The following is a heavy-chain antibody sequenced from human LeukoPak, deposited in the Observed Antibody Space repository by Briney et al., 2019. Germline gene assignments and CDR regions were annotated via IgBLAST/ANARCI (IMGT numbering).Heavy chain of an antibody. CDR1: GGSLSGHY. D-gene: IGHD3-22*01. CDR2: VSYTGRT. Sequence: PSETLSLTCTVSGGSLSGHYWSWIRQPPGKRLEWIGYVSYTGRTKYNPSLQSRVTISIDTSKSQFSLKLTSVTSADTAAYSCAGLLDNDISGDPDTFDVWGQGTTVIVSS. V-gene: IGHV4-59*11. J-gene: IGHJ3*01. CDR3: AGLLDNDISGDPDTFDV.